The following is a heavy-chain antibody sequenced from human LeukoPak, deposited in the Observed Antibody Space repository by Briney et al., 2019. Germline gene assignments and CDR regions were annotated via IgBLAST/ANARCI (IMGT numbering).Heavy chain of an antibody. J-gene: IGHJ6*02. V-gene: IGHV4-34*01. Sequence: SETLSLTCAVYGGSFSGYYWSWVRQPPGKGLEWIGYIYHSGSTYYNPSLKSRVTISVDRSKNQFSLKLSAVTAADTAVYYCARASGYYYYYGMDVWGQGTTVTVSS. D-gene: IGHD1-26*01. CDR1: GGSFSGYY. CDR2: IYHSGST. CDR3: ARASGYYYYYGMDV.